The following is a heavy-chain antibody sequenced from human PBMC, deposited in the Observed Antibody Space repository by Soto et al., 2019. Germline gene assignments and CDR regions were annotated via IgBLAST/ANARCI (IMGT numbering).Heavy chain of an antibody. D-gene: IGHD1-26*01. J-gene: IGHJ4*02. Sequence: QVQLVQSGGGVVQPGRSLRLSCAASGFSFSTYAMHWVRQAPGKGPEWVAVIWYDGSTKYYSDSVRGRFTISRDNSNNTLYLQMSSLGAEDTAVYYCARDYSGNYKVLFYLDFWGQGTLVTVSS. CDR1: GFSFSTYA. CDR3: ARDYSGNYKVLFYLDF. V-gene: IGHV3-33*01. CDR2: IWYDGSTK.